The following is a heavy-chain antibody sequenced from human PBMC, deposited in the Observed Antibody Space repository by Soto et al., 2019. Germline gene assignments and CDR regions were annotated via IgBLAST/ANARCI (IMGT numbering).Heavy chain of an antibody. V-gene: IGHV1-69*12. CDR3: ARDCSGGGFFSDPHFYYGMDV. J-gene: IGHJ6*02. Sequence: QVQLVQSGAEVKKPGSSVRVSCKASGGTFSKYKITWVRQAPGQGLEWMGGIIPVFGTANYAQKFQGRVTTTADESTSTAYMEVSSLRSDDTAVYYCARDCSGGGFFSDPHFYYGMDVWGQGTTVTVSS. CDR2: IIPVFGTA. CDR1: GGTFSKYK. D-gene: IGHD2-15*01.